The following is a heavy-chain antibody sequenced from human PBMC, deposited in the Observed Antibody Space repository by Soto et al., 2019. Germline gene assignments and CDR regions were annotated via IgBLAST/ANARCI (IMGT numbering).Heavy chain of an antibody. Sequence: SVKVSCKASGGTFSSYAISWVRQAPGQGLEWMGGIIPIFGTANYAQKFQGRVTITADESTSTAYMELSSLRSEDTAVYYCARAHDYGGNSYYYYGMDVWGQGTTVTVSS. CDR2: IIPIFGTA. J-gene: IGHJ6*02. CDR1: GGTFSSYA. D-gene: IGHD4-17*01. CDR3: ARAHDYGGNSYYYYGMDV. V-gene: IGHV1-69*13.